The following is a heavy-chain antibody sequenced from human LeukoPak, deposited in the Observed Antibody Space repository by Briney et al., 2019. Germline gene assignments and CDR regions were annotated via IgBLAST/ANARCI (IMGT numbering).Heavy chain of an antibody. J-gene: IGHJ4*02. D-gene: IGHD3-22*01. CDR1: GFTFSNGW. CDR2: IRSKTDGGTT. V-gene: IGHV3-15*01. CDR3: TTEYYYDSSGLFDY. Sequence: TGGSLRLSCVVSGFTFSNGWMSWVRQAPGKGLEWVGRIRSKTDGGTTDYAAPVKGRFTISRDDSKNTLYLQMNSLKTEDIAVYYCTTEYYYDSSGLFDYWGQGTLVTVSS.